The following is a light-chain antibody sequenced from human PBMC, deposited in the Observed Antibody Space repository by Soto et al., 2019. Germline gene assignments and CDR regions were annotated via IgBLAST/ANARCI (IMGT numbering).Light chain of an antibody. V-gene: IGKV1-39*01. CDR2: AAS. Sequence: DIQMTQSPSSLSASLGDRVTITCRASQTISNYLNWYQQKSGRAPELLVYAASNLQSGVPSRFTGSGSGTHFTHTISGLEPADFATYFCQQSYNTPITFGQGTRLEIK. CDR1: QTISNY. CDR3: QQSYNTPIT. J-gene: IGKJ5*01.